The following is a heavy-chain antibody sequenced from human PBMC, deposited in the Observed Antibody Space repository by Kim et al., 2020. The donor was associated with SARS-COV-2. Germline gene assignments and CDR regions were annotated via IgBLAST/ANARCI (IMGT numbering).Heavy chain of an antibody. CDR1: GFTFSSYG. J-gene: IGHJ5*02. CDR2: IWYDGSNK. V-gene: IGHV3-33*01. CDR3: ARDDYDSSGYDWFDP. D-gene: IGHD3-22*01. Sequence: GGSLRLSCAASGFTFSSYGMNWVRQAPGKGLEWVAVIWYDGSNKYYADSVKGRFTISRDNSKNTLYLQMNSLRAEDTAVYYCARDDYDSSGYDWFDPWGQGTLVTVSS.